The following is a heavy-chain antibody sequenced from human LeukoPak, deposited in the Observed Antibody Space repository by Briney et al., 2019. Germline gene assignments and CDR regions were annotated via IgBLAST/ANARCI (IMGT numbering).Heavy chain of an antibody. CDR3: AKDLFLFFGDT. CDR1: GFTFTSYP. J-gene: IGHJ5*02. V-gene: IGHV3-23*01. Sequence: GGSLRLPCAASGFTFTSYPMNWVRQAPGKGLEWVATIVSDGFKSYYADSVKGRFAISRDNSQQTIYLQMNSLRAEDTAVYYCAKDLFLFFGDTRGQGTLVTVSS. D-gene: IGHD3-10*01. CDR2: IVSDGFKS.